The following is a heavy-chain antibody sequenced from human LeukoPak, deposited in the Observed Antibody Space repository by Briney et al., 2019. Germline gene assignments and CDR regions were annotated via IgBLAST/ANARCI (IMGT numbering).Heavy chain of an antibody. J-gene: IGHJ5*02. Sequence: GGSLRLSCAAPGFTFGSYGMHWVRQAPAKGLERVALIWYDGRDKYYADSVKGRFTVSRDNSKNTLYLQMNSLRAEDTAVYYCARKAATGTSSWFGPWGQGTLVTVSS. V-gene: IGHV3-33*01. CDR2: IWYDGRDK. D-gene: IGHD6-13*01. CDR1: GFTFGSYG. CDR3: ARKAATGTSSWFGP.